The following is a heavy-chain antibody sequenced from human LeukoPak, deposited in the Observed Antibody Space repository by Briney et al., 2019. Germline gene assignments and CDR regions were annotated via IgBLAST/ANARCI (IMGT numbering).Heavy chain of an antibody. D-gene: IGHD2-15*01. CDR3: ARAPCSGGSCYYFDY. J-gene: IGHJ4*02. Sequence: GASVKVSCKASGYTFTSYDINWVRQATGQGREWMGWMNPNSGNTGYAQKFQGRVTMTRNTSISTAYMELSSLRSEDTAVYYCARAPCSGGSCYYFDYWGQGTLVTVSS. V-gene: IGHV1-8*01. CDR1: GYTFTSYD. CDR2: MNPNSGNT.